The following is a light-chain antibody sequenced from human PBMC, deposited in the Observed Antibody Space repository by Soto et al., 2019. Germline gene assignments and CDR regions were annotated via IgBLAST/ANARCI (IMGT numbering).Light chain of an antibody. CDR3: QQSYSKWT. J-gene: IGKJ1*01. Sequence: DIQMTQSPSSLSASVGDRVTITCRAKESASSYVNWYQQKPGQAPKLLIYAASSLQSGVPARFSGSGSVTDFTLTISVLQPEDFATYYCQQSYSKWTFGQGTKVEIK. CDR2: AAS. V-gene: IGKV1-39*01. CDR1: ESASSY.